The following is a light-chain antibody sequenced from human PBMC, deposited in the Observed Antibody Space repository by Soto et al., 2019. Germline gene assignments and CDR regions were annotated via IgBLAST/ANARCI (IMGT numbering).Light chain of an antibody. J-gene: IGLJ3*02. CDR3: AAWDDSLNGVV. Sequence: QSVLTQPPSVSEAPRQRVTISCSGSSSNIGNNGVNWYQQVPGKAPKLLMYYDNLLPSGVSDRFSGSKSGTSASLAISGLQSEDEADYYCAAWDDSLNGVVFGGGTQLTVL. CDR2: YDN. V-gene: IGLV1-36*01. CDR1: SSNIGNNG.